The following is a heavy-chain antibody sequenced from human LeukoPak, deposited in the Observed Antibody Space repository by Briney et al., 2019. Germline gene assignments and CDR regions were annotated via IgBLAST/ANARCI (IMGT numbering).Heavy chain of an antibody. Sequence: SETLSLTCTVSGGSISSYYWSWIRQPPGKGLEWIGYIYYSGSTNYNPSLKSRVTISVDTSKNQFSLKLSSVTAADTAVYYCASGSDLVYGVTLDYWGQGTLVTVSS. D-gene: IGHD3-9*01. V-gene: IGHV4-59*08. CDR3: ASGSDLVYGVTLDY. J-gene: IGHJ4*02. CDR2: IYYSGST. CDR1: GGSISSYY.